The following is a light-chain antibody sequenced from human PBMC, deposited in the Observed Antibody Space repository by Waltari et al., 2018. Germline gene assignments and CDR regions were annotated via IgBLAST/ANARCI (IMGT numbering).Light chain of an antibody. CDR3: QTGGHGTWV. J-gene: IGLJ3*02. Sequence: QLVLTQSPSASSSRGASSKLTCTPSRGHSSNVIAWPQQQAEKGPRYLMKVNSDGSHSQGDKIPDRFSGSSSGAERYLTISNLQSEDEADYCCQTGGHGTWVFGGGTKLTVL. V-gene: IGLV4-69*01. CDR1: RGHSSNV. CDR2: VNSDGSH.